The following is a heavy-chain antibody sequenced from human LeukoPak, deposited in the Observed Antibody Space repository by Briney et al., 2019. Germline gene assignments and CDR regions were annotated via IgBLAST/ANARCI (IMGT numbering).Heavy chain of an antibody. CDR1: GGSISYSS. CDR2: IYISGST. J-gene: IGHJ6*03. Sequence: PSETLSLTCTVSGGSISYSSWNWIRQPAGKGLEWIGRIYISGSTNYNPSLKSRVTVSVDTSKNQLSLQLTSVTAADTAVYYCARVIAARELYYYMDVWGKGTTVTVSS. D-gene: IGHD6-6*01. V-gene: IGHV4-4*07. CDR3: ARVIAARELYYYMDV.